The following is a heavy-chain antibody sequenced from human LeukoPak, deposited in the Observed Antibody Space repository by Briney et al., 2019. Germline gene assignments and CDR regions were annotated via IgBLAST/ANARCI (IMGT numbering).Heavy chain of an antibody. CDR3: ARDKLGLGELSLYDQ. J-gene: IGHJ5*02. CDR1: GYTFTGYY. CDR2: INPNSGGT. D-gene: IGHD3-16*02. Sequence: ASVKVSCKASGYTFTGYYIHWVRQAPGQGLEWMGWINPNSGGTKYAQKFQGRVTMTRDTSISTAYMELSRLRSDDTAMYYCARDKLGLGELSLYDQWGQGTLVTVFS. V-gene: IGHV1-2*02.